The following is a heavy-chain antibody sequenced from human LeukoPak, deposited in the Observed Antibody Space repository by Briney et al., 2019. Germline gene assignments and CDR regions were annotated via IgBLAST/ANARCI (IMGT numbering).Heavy chain of an antibody. CDR3: ARGRDCSGGNCYSDY. CDR1: GYTFTSYA. J-gene: IGHJ4*02. CDR2: INTNSGNP. V-gene: IGHV7-4-1*02. D-gene: IGHD2-15*01. Sequence: ASVKVSCKASGYTFTSYAMNWVRQAPGQGLEWMGWINTNSGNPTYAQGFTGRFVFSWDTSVSTAYLQISSLKAEDSAIYYCARGRDCSGGNCYSDYWGQGTLVTVSS.